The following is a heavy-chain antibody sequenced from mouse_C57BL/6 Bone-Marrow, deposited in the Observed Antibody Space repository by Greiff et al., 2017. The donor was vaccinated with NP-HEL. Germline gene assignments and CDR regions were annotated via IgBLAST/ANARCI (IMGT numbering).Heavy chain of an antibody. CDR1: GYTFTSYW. CDR2: IDPNSGGT. V-gene: IGHV1-72*01. CDR3: ARRFPWYFDV. Sequence: QVQLQQPGAELVKPGASVKLSCKASGYTFTSYWMHWVKQRPGRGLEWIGRIDPNSGGTKYNEKFKSKATLTVDKPSSTAYMQLSSLPSEDSAVYDCARRFPWYFDVWGTGTTVTVSS. J-gene: IGHJ1*03.